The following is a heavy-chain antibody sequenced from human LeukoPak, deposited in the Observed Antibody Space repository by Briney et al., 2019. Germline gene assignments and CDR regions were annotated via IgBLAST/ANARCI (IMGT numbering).Heavy chain of an antibody. J-gene: IGHJ4*02. V-gene: IGHV4-31*03. CDR2: IYYSGST. D-gene: IGHD3-10*01. Sequence: RASETLSLTCTVSGGSISGGGYYWSWIRQHPGKGLEWIGYIYYSGSTYYNPSLKSRVTISVDTSKNQFSLKLSSVTAADTAVYYCAREYYYGSGSYYNEDYFDYWGQGTLVTVSS. CDR3: AREYYYGSGSYYNEDYFDY. CDR1: GGSISGGGYY.